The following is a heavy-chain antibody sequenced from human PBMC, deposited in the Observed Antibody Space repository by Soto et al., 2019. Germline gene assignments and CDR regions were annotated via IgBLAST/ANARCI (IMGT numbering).Heavy chain of an antibody. CDR3: SRSHSSCWSYYFDY. J-gene: IGHJ4*02. D-gene: IGHD6-19*01. Sequence: PSETLSLTCTVSGGSISSYYWSWIRQPPGKGLEWIGNIYYSGSTNYNPSLKSRVTISVDTSKNQFSLKLSSVTAADTAVYYCSRSHSSCWSYYFDYWGQGPLVTVSS. CDR2: IYYSGST. CDR1: GGSISSYY. V-gene: IGHV4-59*01.